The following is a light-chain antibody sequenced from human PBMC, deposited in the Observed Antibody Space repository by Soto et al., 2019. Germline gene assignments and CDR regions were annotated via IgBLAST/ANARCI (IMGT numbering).Light chain of an antibody. J-gene: IGLJ1*01. CDR1: SSNIENNF. CDR2: DNN. V-gene: IGLV1-51*01. CDR3: CSLTTSHTYV. Sequence: QSVLTQPPSVSAAPGQRVTISCSGSSSNIENNFVSWYQQLPGTAPKLLIYDNNKRPSGIPDRFSGSKSGTSATLGVTGLQTGDEADYYCCSLTTSHTYVFGSGTKLTVL.